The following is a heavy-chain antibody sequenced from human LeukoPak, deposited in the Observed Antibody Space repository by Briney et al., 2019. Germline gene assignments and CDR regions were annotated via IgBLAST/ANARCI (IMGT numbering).Heavy chain of an antibody. CDR3: ARASRELSYYYYGMGV. J-gene: IGHJ6*02. CDR2: IYSGGST. D-gene: IGHD3-16*02. Sequence: GGSLRLSCAASGFTVSSNYMSWVRQAPGKGLEWVSVIYSGGSTYYADSVKGRFTISRDNSKNTVYLQMNSLRVEDTAVYYCARASRELSYYYYGMGVWGQGTTVTVSS. CDR1: GFTVSSNY. V-gene: IGHV3-66*01.